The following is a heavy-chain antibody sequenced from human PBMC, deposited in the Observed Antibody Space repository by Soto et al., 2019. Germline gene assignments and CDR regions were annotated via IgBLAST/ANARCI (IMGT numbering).Heavy chain of an antibody. CDR2: IYYSGRT. CDR1: GGSISDYQ. Sequence: QVQLQESGPGLVKPSETLSLTCSVSGGSISDYQWNWIRQPPGQVLEWIGYIYYSGRTNSSPSLKSRVTRSLDTSTKLFSLRLRSVTAADTAVYYCARMRGLGEISPFFDYWGQGALGTVSS. D-gene: IGHD3-16*02. CDR3: ARMRGLGEISPFFDY. V-gene: IGHV4-59*01. J-gene: IGHJ4*02.